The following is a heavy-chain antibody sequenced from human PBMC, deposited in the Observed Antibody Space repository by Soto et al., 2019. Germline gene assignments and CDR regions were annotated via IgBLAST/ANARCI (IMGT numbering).Heavy chain of an antibody. D-gene: IGHD3-16*01. CDR1: GFTFSSYT. CDR2: ISGTSRDI. CDR3: AAVMGSDYDYVWGSLTFDD. J-gene: IGHJ4*02. Sequence: EVQLVESGGGLVKPGGSLRLSCAASGFTFSSYTLNWVRQAPGKGLEWVSSISGTSRDIYYADSLKGRFTISRDSAKSSVYLQMNSLRAEDTAVYFCAAVMGSDYDYVWGSLTFDDWGQGTLVTVSS. V-gene: IGHV3-21*04.